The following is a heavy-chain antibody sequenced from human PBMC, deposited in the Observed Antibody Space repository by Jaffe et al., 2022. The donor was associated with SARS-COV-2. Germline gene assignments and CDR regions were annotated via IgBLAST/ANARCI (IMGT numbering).Heavy chain of an antibody. V-gene: IGHV4-59*11. CDR3: ARYYFSSGISLHLDY. CDR1: GGSINTHY. J-gene: IGHJ4*02. D-gene: IGHD3-10*01. CDR2: IHYSGST. Sequence: QVHLQESGPGLVRPSETLSLTCTVSGGSINTHYWSWVRQAPGKGLEWIGYIHYSGSTNCNPSLKSRVAMSVDMSNNQFSLKLSSVTAADTAVYYCARYYFSSGISLHLDYWGRGTLVTVSS.